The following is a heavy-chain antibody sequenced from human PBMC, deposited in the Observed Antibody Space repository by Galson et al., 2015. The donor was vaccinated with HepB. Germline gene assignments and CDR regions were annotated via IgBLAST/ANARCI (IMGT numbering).Heavy chain of an antibody. CDR1: GYTFTSYG. V-gene: IGHV1-18*01. CDR3: ARDYSVGSGSYYNPLERLYYYYGMDV. D-gene: IGHD3-10*01. Sequence: SVKVSCKASGYTFTSYGISWVRQAPGQGLEWMGWISAYNGNTNYAQKLQGRVTMTTDTSASTAYMELSSLRSEDTAVYYCARDYSVGSGSYYNPLERLYYYYGMDVWGQGTTVTVSS. J-gene: IGHJ6*02. CDR2: ISAYNGNT.